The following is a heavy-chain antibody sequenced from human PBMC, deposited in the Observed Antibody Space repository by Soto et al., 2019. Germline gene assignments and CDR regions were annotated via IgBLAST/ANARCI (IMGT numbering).Heavy chain of an antibody. J-gene: IGHJ6*02. CDR2: IYSGGST. CDR1: GFTVSSNY. Sequence: PGGSLRLSCAASGFTVSSNYMSWVRQAPGKGLEWVSVIYSGGSTYYADSVKGRFTISRDNSKNTLYLQMNSLRAEDTAVYYCARDYYDSSGWGTDYYGMDVWGQGTTVTVSS. D-gene: IGHD3-22*01. V-gene: IGHV3-66*01. CDR3: ARDYYDSSGWGTDYYGMDV.